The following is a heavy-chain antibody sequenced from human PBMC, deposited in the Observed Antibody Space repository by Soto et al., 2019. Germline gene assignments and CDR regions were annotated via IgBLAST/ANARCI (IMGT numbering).Heavy chain of an antibody. CDR2: ISWNSGSI. J-gene: IGHJ4*02. Sequence: GGSLRLSCAASGFTFDDYAMHWVRQAPGKGLEWVSGISWNSGSIGYADSVKGRFTISRDNAKNSLYLQMKSLRAEDTALYYCAKGALYSSSWHLDYWGQGTLVTVSS. V-gene: IGHV3-9*01. CDR1: GFTFDDYA. CDR3: AKGALYSSSWHLDY. D-gene: IGHD6-13*01.